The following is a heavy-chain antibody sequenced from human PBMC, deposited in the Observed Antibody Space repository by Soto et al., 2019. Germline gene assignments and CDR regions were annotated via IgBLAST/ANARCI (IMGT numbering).Heavy chain of an antibody. CDR3: ARLCYFRGFDWLFVFAS. Sequence: SETLSLTCSVSGDSLRNHYWSWVRQPPGSRLEWLGHIFYSGDTSSYNPSLKSRVSMSVDTSKNQFSLKLRSVSADDTAFYFCARLCYFRGFDWLFVFASWGQGALVPVST. J-gene: IGHJ5*02. CDR1: GDSLRNHY. D-gene: IGHD3-9*01. V-gene: IGHV4-59*11. CDR2: IFYSGDT.